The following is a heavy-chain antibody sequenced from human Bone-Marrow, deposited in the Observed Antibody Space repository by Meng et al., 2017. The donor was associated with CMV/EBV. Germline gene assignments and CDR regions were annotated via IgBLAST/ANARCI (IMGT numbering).Heavy chain of an antibody. Sequence: ASVKVSCKTSGYTFSSYGIVWVRQAPGQGLEWMGIINPSGGSTSYAQKFQGRVTMTRDTSTSTVYMELSSLRSEDTAVYYCARDMDTGTILYGMDVWGQGTTVAVSS. CDR1: GYTFSSYG. D-gene: IGHD4-17*01. CDR2: INPSGGST. V-gene: IGHV1-46*01. J-gene: IGHJ6*02. CDR3: ARDMDTGTILYGMDV.